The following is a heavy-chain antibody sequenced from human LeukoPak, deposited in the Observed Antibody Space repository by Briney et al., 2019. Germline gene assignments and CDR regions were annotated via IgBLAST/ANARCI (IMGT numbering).Heavy chain of an antibody. D-gene: IGHD3-22*01. V-gene: IGHV4-4*07. CDR3: ARGHDYYDSSGYYDY. J-gene: IGHJ4*02. CDR2: IYTSGST. Sequence: SETLSLTCTVSGGSITSYYWSWIRQPAGKGLEWIGRIYTSGSTNYNPSLKSRVTISVDTSKNQFSLKLSSVTAADTAVYYCARGHDYYDSSGYYDYWGQGTLVTVSS. CDR1: GGSITSYY.